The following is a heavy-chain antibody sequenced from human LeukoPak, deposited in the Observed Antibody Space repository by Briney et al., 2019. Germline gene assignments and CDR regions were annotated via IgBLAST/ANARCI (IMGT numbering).Heavy chain of an antibody. CDR2: IRSSGSTI. CDR3: AREWYSSSWYYFDY. D-gene: IGHD6-13*01. V-gene: IGHV3-48*03. J-gene: IGHJ4*02. Sequence: GGSLRLSCAASGFTFSSYEMNWVRQAPGKGLEWVSYIRSSGSTIYYADSVKGRFTISRDNAKNSLYLQMNSLRAEDTAVYYCAREWYSSSWYYFDYWGQGTLVTVSS. CDR1: GFTFSSYE.